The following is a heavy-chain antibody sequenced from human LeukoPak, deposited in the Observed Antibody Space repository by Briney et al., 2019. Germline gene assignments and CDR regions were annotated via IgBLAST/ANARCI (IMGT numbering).Heavy chain of an antibody. V-gene: IGHV3-74*01. CDR2: INSDGSSR. D-gene: IGHD5-24*01. CDR3: VRPQDGYNGFDC. CDR1: GFTFTTSW. Sequence: GGSLRLSCAASGFTFTTSWMHWVRQAPGKGLVWVSRINSDGSSRNYADSVKGRFTISRDNAKNALYLQMDSLRAEDAAVYYCVRPQDGYNGFDCWGQGTLVTVSS. J-gene: IGHJ4*02.